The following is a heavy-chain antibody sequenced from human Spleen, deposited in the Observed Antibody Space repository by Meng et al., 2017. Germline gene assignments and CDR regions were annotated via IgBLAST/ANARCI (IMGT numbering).Heavy chain of an antibody. Sequence: ASVKVSCKASGGTFSSYAISWVRQAPGQGLEWMGGISAYNGNTNYAEKLQGRVTMTTDTSTSTAYMELRSLRSDDTAVYYCARGKQWNHAMDVWGLGTTVTVSS. D-gene: IGHD6-19*01. CDR2: ISAYNGNT. J-gene: IGHJ6*02. CDR1: GGTFSSYA. CDR3: ARGKQWNHAMDV. V-gene: IGHV1-18*01.